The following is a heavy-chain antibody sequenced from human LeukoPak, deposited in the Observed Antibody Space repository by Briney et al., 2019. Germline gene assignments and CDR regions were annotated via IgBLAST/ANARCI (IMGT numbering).Heavy chain of an antibody. CDR3: ATRYCSSTSCYAEYFQH. Sequence: ASVKVSCKSSGYTFTGYYMHLVRQAPGQGLEWMGWINPNSGGTNYAQKYQGRVTMTRYTSISKAYMELRRMSSDDTALYYCATRYCSSTSCYAEYFQHWGQGTLVTVSS. CDR1: GYTFTGYY. V-gene: IGHV1-2*02. D-gene: IGHD2-2*01. CDR2: INPNSGGT. J-gene: IGHJ1*01.